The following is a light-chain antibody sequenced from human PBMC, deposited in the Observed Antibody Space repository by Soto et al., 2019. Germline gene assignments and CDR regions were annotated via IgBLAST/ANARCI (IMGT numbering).Light chain of an antibody. CDR2: AAS. J-gene: IGKJ1*01. Sequence: AIQMTQSPSSLSASVGDRVTITCRAGQDIRDDLGWYQQKPGKAPKILIYAASNLHSGVSSRFSGTGSGTDFTLTITSLQPEDFAIYYCQQYDNSRKFGQGTKV. CDR1: QDIRDD. V-gene: IGKV1-6*01. CDR3: QQYDNSRK.